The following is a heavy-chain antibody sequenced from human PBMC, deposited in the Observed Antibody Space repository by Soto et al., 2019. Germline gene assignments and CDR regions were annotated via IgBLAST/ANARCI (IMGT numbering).Heavy chain of an antibody. V-gene: IGHV4-38-2*01. J-gene: IGHJ4*02. Sequence: EXLCLTCSVSGYSISMGYYWGWIRQPPGKGLEWLGSIFHSWTTYDNPSLKSRVTISVDMSKNQFSLKLTSVTAADTAVYYCARLLDDSRGYYYFDYWGQGTLVTVSS. D-gene: IGHD3-22*01. CDR3: ARLLDDSRGYYYFDY. CDR2: IFHSWTT. CDR1: GYSISMGYY.